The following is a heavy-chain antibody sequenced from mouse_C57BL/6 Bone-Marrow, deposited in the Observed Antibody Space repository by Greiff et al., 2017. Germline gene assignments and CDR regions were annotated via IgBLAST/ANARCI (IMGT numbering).Heavy chain of an antibody. CDR2: IYIGNGYT. Sequence: VQLKESGAELVRPGSSVKMSCKTSGYTFTSYGINWVKQRPGQGLEWIGYIYIGNGYTEYNEKFKGKATLTSDTSSSTAYMQLSSLTSEDSAIYFFARDSYYSNYGWFAYWGQGTLVTVSA. CDR1: GYTFTSYG. D-gene: IGHD2-5*01. J-gene: IGHJ3*01. V-gene: IGHV1-58*01. CDR3: ARDSYYSNYGWFAY.